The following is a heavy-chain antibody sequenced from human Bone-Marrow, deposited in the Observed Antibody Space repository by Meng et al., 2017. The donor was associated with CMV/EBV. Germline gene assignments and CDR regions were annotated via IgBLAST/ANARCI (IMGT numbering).Heavy chain of an antibody. V-gene: IGHV3-33*06. CDR1: GFTFGSYD. J-gene: IGHJ6*02. D-gene: IGHD2-2*01. CDR3: AKSRYSTRYYYYYGMDV. CDR2: IWYDGSNK. Sequence: GGSLRLSCAASGFTFGSYDMNWVRQAPGKGLEWVAVIWYDGSNKYYADSVKGRFTISRDNSKNTLYLQMNSLRAEDTAVYYCAKSRYSTRYYYYYGMDVWGQGTTVTVSS.